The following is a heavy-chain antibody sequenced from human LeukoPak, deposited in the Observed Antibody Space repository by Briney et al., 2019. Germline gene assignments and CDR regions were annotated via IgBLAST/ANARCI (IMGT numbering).Heavy chain of an antibody. CDR2: ISSGSTYI. CDR1: GFTFSDYI. V-gene: IGHV3-21*01. CDR3: ARDIIAAAGIVDY. D-gene: IGHD6-13*01. Sequence: GGSLRLSCAASGFTFSDYIINWVRQAPGKGLEWVSSISSGSTYIYYADSVKGRFTISRDNAKNSLYLQMNSLRAEDTAVYYCARDIIAAAGIVDYWGQGTLVTVSS. J-gene: IGHJ4*02.